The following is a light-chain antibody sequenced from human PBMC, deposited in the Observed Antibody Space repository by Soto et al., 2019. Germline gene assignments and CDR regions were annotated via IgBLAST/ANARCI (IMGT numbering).Light chain of an antibody. V-gene: IGKV3-20*01. Sequence: VLTQSPGTLSLSPGEGATLSCRTSQSVSSGYIAWYQQKPGQAPRLLIYGGSSRATGIPDRFSGSGSGTDFTLAISRLEPDDFAMYFCHCQQFRTSPVYTFGQGTRLEIK. CDR2: GGS. CDR3: QQFRTSPVYT. J-gene: IGKJ5*01. CDR1: QSVSSGY.